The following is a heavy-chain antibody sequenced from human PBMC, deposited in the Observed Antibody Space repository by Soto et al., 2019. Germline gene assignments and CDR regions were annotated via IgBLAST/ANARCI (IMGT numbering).Heavy chain of an antibody. D-gene: IGHD3-10*01. CDR2: IFHDGTA. J-gene: IGHJ4*02. CDR3: ARLVYDTRLNYMYFDF. CDR1: GVSLTSGNW. Sequence: SETLSLSCAVSGVSLTSGNWWTWVRQSPQRGLEYIGEIFHDGTANYYPSFERRVAMSVDTSRNQFSLKLTSVTAADTAVYFCARLVYDTRLNYMYFDFWGPGTLVTVSS. V-gene: IGHV4-4*02.